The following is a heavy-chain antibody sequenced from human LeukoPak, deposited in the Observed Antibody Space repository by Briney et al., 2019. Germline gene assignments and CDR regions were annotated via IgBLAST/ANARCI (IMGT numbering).Heavy chain of an antibody. V-gene: IGHV3-7*01. CDR3: ARPYYDTSGSY. CDR1: GFTFSSYW. CDR2: IKQDGSEK. J-gene: IGHJ4*02. Sequence: PGGSLRLSCAASGFTFSSYWMSWVRQAPGKGLEWVANIKQDGSEKYYVDSVKGRFTISRDNAKNSVSLQMNSLRAEDTAVYYYARPYYDTSGSYWGQGTLVTVFS. D-gene: IGHD3-22*01.